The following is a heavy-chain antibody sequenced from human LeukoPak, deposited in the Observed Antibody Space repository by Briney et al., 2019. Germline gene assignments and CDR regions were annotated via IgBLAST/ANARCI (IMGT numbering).Heavy chain of an antibody. CDR2: ISSSSSTI. J-gene: IGHJ4*02. V-gene: IGHV3-48*01. Sequence: GGSLRLSCVASGFTFSSYSMNWVRQAPGKGLEWVSYISSSSSTIYYADSVEGRFTISRDNAKNSLYLQMNSLRAEDTAVYYCARGTLWFGELRGFDYWGQGTLVTVSS. CDR3: ARGTLWFGELRGFDY. CDR1: GFTFSSYS. D-gene: IGHD3-10*01.